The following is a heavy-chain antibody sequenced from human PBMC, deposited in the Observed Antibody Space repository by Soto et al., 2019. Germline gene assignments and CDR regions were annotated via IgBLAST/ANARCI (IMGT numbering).Heavy chain of an antibody. CDR3: ARFGAVKIGSPIEIAYCGGDCYSSYFDY. V-gene: IGHV4-59*01. Sequence: PSETLSLTCTVSGGSISSYYWSWIRQPPGKGLEWIGYIYYSGSTNYNPSLKSRVTISVDTSKNQFSLKLSSVTAADTVVYYCARFGAVKIGSPIEIAYCGGDCYSSYFDYWGQGTLVTVSS. J-gene: IGHJ4*02. CDR1: GGSISSYY. D-gene: IGHD2-21*02. CDR2: IYYSGST.